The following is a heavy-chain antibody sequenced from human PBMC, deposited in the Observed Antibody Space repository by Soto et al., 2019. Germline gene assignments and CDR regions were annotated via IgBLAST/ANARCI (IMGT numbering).Heavy chain of an antibody. V-gene: IGHV3-9*01. CDR3: AKDMNIVATDAFDI. J-gene: IGHJ3*02. CDR2: ISWNSGSI. Sequence: SLRLSCAASGFTFDDYAIHWVRQAPGKGLEWVSGISWNSGSIGYADSVKGRFTISRDNAKNSLYLQMNSLRAEDTALYYCAKDMNIVATDAFDIWGQGTMVTVSS. CDR1: GFTFDDYA. D-gene: IGHD5-12*01.